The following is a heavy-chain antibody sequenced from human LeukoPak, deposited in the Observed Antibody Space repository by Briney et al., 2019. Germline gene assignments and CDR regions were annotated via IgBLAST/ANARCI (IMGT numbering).Heavy chain of an antibody. D-gene: IGHD2-15*01. CDR3: ARAGPAATRYYYYGMDV. CDR1: GGSFSGYY. J-gene: IGHJ6*02. CDR2: INHSGST. V-gene: IGHV4-34*01. Sequence: KPSETLSLTCAVYGGSFSGYYWSWIRQPPGKGLEWIGEINHSGSTNYNLSLKSRVTISVDTSKNQFSLKLSSVTAADTAVYYCARAGPAATRYYYYGMDVWGQGTTVTVSS.